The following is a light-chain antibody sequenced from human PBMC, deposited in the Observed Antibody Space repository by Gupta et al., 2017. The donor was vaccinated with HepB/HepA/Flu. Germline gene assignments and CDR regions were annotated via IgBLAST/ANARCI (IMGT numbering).Light chain of an antibody. J-gene: IGLJ3*02. CDR2: RNN. CDR1: RNNVGYQG. V-gene: IGLV10-54*04. Sequence: QAGLTQPPSVSKGLGQTATLTCTGNRNNVGYQGAAWLQQHQGHPPKLLSYRNNNRPSGISERFSASRSGDTDTRTITGLQPEDEADDDCSAWDSRLSAGVFGGGIKLTVL. CDR3: SAWDSRLSAGV.